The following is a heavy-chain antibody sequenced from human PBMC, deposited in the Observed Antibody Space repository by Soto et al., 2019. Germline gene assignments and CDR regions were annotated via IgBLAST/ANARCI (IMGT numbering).Heavy chain of an antibody. J-gene: IGHJ4*02. CDR2: INHSGST. Sequence: QVQLQQWGAGLLKPSETLSLTCAVYGGSFSGYYWSWIRQPPGKGLEWIWEINHSGSTNYNPSLKSRVTISVDTSKNQFSLKLSSVTAADTAVYYCARGIGYCSGGSCYWGYWGQGTLVTVSS. CDR1: GGSFSGYY. CDR3: ARGIGYCSGGSCYWGY. V-gene: IGHV4-34*01. D-gene: IGHD2-15*01.